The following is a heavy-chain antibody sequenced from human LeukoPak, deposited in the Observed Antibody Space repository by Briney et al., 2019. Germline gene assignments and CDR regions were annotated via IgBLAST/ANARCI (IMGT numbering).Heavy chain of an antibody. CDR2: IYHNGDT. D-gene: IGHD3-9*01. Sequence: SETLSLTCAVSGASISSSYWWSWVRQPPGKGLEWIGQIYHNGDTNYNLSLKSRVIISVDKSKNHFSLHLSSVTAADTAVYYCAKGDSYYDLLTCFDLWGPGTLVTVSS. CDR3: AKGDSYYDLLTCFDL. CDR1: GASISSSYW. V-gene: IGHV4-4*02. J-gene: IGHJ4*02.